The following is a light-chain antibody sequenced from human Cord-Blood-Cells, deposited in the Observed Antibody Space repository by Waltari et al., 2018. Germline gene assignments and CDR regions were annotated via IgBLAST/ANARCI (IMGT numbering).Light chain of an antibody. CDR2: DAS. CDR1: QDISNY. Sequence: QMTLSPSSLSASVGDRVTITCQASQDISNYLNLYQQKPGKAPKLLIYDASNLETGVPSRFSGSGSGTDFTFTISSLQPEDIATYYCQQYDNLPYTFGQGTKLEIK. CDR3: QQYDNLPYT. V-gene: IGKV1-33*01. J-gene: IGKJ2*01.